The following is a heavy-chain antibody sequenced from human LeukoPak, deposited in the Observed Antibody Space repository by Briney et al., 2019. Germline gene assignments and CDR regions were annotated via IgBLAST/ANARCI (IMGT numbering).Heavy chain of an antibody. CDR2: IYYSGST. D-gene: IGHD6-19*01. V-gene: IGHV4-30-4*07. J-gene: IGHJ4*02. Sequence: SETLSLTCAVSGGSISSGGYSWRWIRQPPGKGLEWIGYIYYSGSTYYNPSLKSRVTISVDTSKNQFSLKLSSVTAADTAVYYCARDPRSFSLRKGLAVAGFDYWGQGTLVTVSS. CDR1: GGSISSGGYS. CDR3: ARDPRSFSLRKGLAVAGFDY.